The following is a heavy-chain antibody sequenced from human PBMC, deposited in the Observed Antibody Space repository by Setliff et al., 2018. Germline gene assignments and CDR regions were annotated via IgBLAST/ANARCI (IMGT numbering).Heavy chain of an antibody. CDR3: ATDLAIRGVQFDY. J-gene: IGHJ4*02. CDR1: GYRFIVYY. V-gene: IGHV1-69-2*01. CDR2: VDPKDGQA. Sequence: GASVKVSCKGSGYRFIVYYIHWVRQTPGKGLEWMGRVDPKDGQAIYAKKFQGRFTITADTSIDTAYMELSSLTSEDTAVYYCATDLAIRGVQFDYWGQGTLVTVSS. D-gene: IGHD3-10*01.